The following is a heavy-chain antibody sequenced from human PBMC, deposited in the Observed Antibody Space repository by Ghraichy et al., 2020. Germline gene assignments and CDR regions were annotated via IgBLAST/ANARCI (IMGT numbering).Heavy chain of an antibody. D-gene: IGHD3-9*01. J-gene: IGHJ5*02. CDR2: IHPGNGAT. Sequence: ASVKVSCKASGYSFTNYGMHWVRQVPGQNLEWLGWIHPGNGATKYPQTFQGRVTITRDTSSTTVYMELSSLRSDDSAVYFCARDWGGYYFDPWGQGALVSVSS. CDR3: ARDWGGYYFDP. V-gene: IGHV1-3*01. CDR1: GYSFTNYG.